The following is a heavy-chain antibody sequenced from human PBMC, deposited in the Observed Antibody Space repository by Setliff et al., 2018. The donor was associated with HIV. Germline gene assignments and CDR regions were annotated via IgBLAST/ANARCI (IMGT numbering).Heavy chain of an antibody. V-gene: IGHV4-39*01. J-gene: IGHJ4*02. CDR3: ARQERYCTSADCYRYFNY. CDR1: GGSISSNSYY. D-gene: IGHD2-2*02. CDR2: IYYSGST. Sequence: SETLSLTCTVSGGSISSNSYYWGWIRQPPGKGLEWIGSIYYSGSTYYNPSLKSRVTISVDTSKSQFSLKLSSVTAADTAVYYCARQERYCTSADCYRYFNYWGQGTLVTVSS.